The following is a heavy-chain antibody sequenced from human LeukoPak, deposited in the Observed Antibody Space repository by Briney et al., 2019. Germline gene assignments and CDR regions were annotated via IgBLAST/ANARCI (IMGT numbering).Heavy chain of an antibody. CDR1: GGSFSGYY. V-gene: IGHV4-34*01. CDR2: INHSGST. J-gene: IGHJ6*03. Sequence: SVTLSLTCAVYGGSFSGYYWSWIRQPPGKGLEWIGEINHSGSTNYNPSLKSRVTISVDTYKNQFSLKLSSVTAADTAVYYCARVKAGNYDFWSGYYTHYYYYMDVWGKGTTVTVSS. D-gene: IGHD3-3*01. CDR3: ARVKAGNYDFWSGYYTHYYYYMDV.